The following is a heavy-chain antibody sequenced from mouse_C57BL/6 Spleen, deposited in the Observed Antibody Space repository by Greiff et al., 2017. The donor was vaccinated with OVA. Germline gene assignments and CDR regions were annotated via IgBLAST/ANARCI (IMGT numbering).Heavy chain of an antibody. Sequence: VQLQQSGAELVKPGASVKLSCTASGFNIKDYYMHWVKQRTEQGLEWIGRIDPADGETTYAPKFKGKATITADTSSNTAYLQLSSLISEDTAVDYCVRWGLVTTSGLADWGQGTLVTVSA. J-gene: IGHJ3*01. CDR2: IDPADGET. CDR3: VRWGLVTTSGLAD. V-gene: IGHV14-2*01. CDR1: GFNIKDYY. D-gene: IGHD2-1*01.